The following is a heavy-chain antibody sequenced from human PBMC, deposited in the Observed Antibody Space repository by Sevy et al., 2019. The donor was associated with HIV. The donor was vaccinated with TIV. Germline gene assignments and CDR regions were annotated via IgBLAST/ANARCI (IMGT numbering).Heavy chain of an antibody. CDR3: ARTLHSNSRFDP. Sequence: GGSLRLSCAASGFTLSTYWMHWVRQTPGKGLVWVSRINSDGSNTVYAASVKGRFTISRDNAMNTLYLQMNSLRADDTAVYSCARTLHSNSRFDPWGHGTLGTVSS. CDR2: INSDGSNT. V-gene: IGHV3-74*01. CDR1: GFTLSTYW. D-gene: IGHD3-10*01. J-gene: IGHJ5*02.